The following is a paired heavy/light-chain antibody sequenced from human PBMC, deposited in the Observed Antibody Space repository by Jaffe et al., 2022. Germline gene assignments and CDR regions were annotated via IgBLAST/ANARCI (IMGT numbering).Heavy chain of an antibody. D-gene: IGHD1-26*01. CDR2: MPFDSSYQ. CDR1: GFTFSTYA. Sequence: QVQLVESGGGAVQPGGSLRLSCAASGFTFSTYAMHWVRQAPGKGLEWVAFMPFDSSYQRYADSVKGRFAISRDNSNNTLHLQMNSLRAEDTAVYYCAKDRREKSGTSLDYWGQGALVTVSS. CDR3: AKDRREKSGTSLDY. J-gene: IGHJ4*02. V-gene: IGHV3-30*02.
Light chain of an antibody. V-gene: IGKV3-15*01. CDR2: GAS. J-gene: IGKJ4*01. CDR3: QQYNRWPLT. CDR1: QSVSGD. Sequence: EIVMTQSPATLSVSPGEKTTLSCRAGQSVSGDLAWYQQKPGQAPRLLIYGASTRATGVPARFSGSGSGTEFTLSISSLQSEDFAVYYCQQYNRWPLTFGGGTKVEI.